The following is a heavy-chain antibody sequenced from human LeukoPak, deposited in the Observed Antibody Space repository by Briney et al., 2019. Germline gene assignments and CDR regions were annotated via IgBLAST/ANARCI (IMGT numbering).Heavy chain of an antibody. CDR3: ASIEDYYDSSGPGGTFDY. Sequence: SVKVSCKASGGTFSSYAISWVRQAPGQGLEWMGGIIPIFGTANYAQKFQGRVTITADESTSTAYMELSSLRSEETAVYYCASIEDYYDSSGPGGTFDYWGQGTLVTVSS. J-gene: IGHJ4*02. V-gene: IGHV1-69*13. CDR2: IIPIFGTA. CDR1: GGTFSSYA. D-gene: IGHD3-22*01.